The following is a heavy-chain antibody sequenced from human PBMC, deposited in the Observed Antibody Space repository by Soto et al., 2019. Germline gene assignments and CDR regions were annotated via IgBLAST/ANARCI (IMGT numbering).Heavy chain of an antibody. Sequence: QITLKESGPTLVKPTQTLTLTCTFSGFSLSTSGVGVGWIRQPPGKALEWLALIYWDDDKRYSPSLKSRLTIPKDTSKNQVVLTMTNMDPVDTATYYCAHLEKSTRYYYGSGSSRHFDYWGQGTLVTVSS. V-gene: IGHV2-5*02. D-gene: IGHD3-10*01. CDR3: AHLEKSTRYYYGSGSSRHFDY. CDR1: GFSLSTSGVG. CDR2: IYWDDDK. J-gene: IGHJ4*02.